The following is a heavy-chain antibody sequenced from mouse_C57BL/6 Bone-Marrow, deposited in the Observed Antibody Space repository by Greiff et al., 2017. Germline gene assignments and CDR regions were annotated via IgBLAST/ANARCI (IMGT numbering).Heavy chain of an antibody. CDR2: IRSKSSNYAT. CDR1: GFTFNTYA. J-gene: IGHJ3*01. D-gene: IGHD2-4*01. V-gene: IGHV10-3*01. Sequence: GGGLVQPKGSLKLSCAALGFTFNTYAMHWVSQAPGEGLEWVAGIRSKSSNYATYYADSVKDRFTISRDDSQSMLYLQMSSLKTEDTAMYYCVRGDDYLGWFAYWGQGTLVTVSA. CDR3: VRGDDYLGWFAY.